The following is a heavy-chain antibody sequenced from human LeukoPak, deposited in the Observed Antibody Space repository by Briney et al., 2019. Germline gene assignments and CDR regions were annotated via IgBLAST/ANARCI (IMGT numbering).Heavy chain of an antibody. V-gene: IGHV3-23*01. CDR1: GFTFSSYA. CDR3: AKAHGDYAYLDY. CDR2: ISGSGGST. D-gene: IGHD3-16*01. J-gene: IGHJ4*02. Sequence: GXSLRXSCAASGFTFSSYAMSWVRQAPGKGLEWVSAISGSGGSTYYADSVKGRFTISRDNSKNTLYLQMNSLRAEDTAVYYCAKAHGDYAYLDYWGQGTLVTVSS.